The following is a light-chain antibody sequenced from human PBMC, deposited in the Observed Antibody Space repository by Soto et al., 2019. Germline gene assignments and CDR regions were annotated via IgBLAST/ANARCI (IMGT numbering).Light chain of an antibody. Sequence: DVVMTQSPLSLPVTLGQPASISCRSSQSLVHSDGNTYLNWFQQRPGQSPRRLIYKTSNRDSGVPDRFSGSGSGTDFTLKISRVEAEDVGVYYCMQGIHWPWTVGQGTKVDIK. CDR2: KTS. V-gene: IGKV2-30*02. CDR1: QSLVHSDGNTY. CDR3: MQGIHWPWT. J-gene: IGKJ1*01.